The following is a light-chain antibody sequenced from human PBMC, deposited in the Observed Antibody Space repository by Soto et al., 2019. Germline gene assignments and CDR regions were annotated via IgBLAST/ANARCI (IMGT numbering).Light chain of an antibody. J-gene: IGKJ2*01. V-gene: IGKV1-5*03. CDR3: QDYSSYSMYT. CDR1: QSISSW. CDR2: KAS. Sequence: DIQMTQSPSTLSASVGDTVTITCRASQSISSWLAWYQQKPGKVPKILVYKASSLESEFPPRFSGSGYGTEFTLTISSLQPDDFATYFCQDYSSYSMYTFGQGTKLEMK.